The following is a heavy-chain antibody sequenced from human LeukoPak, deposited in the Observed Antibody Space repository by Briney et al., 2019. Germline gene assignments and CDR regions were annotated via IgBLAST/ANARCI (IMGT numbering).Heavy chain of an antibody. CDR3: ARLLKYTGTLYFQY. CDR1: GGSFSDYY. V-gene: IGHV4-34*01. J-gene: IGHJ1*01. D-gene: IGHD1-26*01. CDR2: INHSGST. Sequence: PSETLSLTCAVYGGSFSDYYWSWIRQPPGRGLEWIGEINHSGSTNYNPSLKSRVTISVDTSKNQFSLKLSSVTAADTAVYYCARLLKYTGTLYFQYWGQGTLVTVSS.